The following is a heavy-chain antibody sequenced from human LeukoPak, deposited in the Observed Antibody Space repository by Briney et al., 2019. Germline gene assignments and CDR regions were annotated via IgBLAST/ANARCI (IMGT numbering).Heavy chain of an antibody. CDR3: ARGGSGSYWYYAMDV. V-gene: IGHV1-46*01. J-gene: IGHJ6*02. D-gene: IGHD3-10*01. Sequence: ASVKVSCKGSGYIFTIYNIHSVRQAPGQGLEWMGIINPSGGSTDYAQKFQGRVTMTRDMSTSTVYMELSSLGSEDTAVYYCARGGSGSYWYYAMDVWGQGTTVTVSS. CDR2: INPSGGST. CDR1: GYIFTIYN.